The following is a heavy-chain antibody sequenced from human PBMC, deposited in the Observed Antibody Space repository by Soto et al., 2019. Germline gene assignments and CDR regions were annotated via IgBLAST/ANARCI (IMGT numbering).Heavy chain of an antibody. CDR1: GDSISSSSYY. V-gene: IGHV4-39*01. CDR2: IHGNGGT. CDR3: ASRYGPSEFDH. J-gene: IGHJ4*02. D-gene: IGHD3-9*01. Sequence: QLQLEESGPGLVKSSETLSLTCSVSGDSISSSSYYWGWIRQSPGEGLEWIGNIHGNGGTQYNPSLSRRVIISVDPSASQCPLRLTSVTAADTAVYYCASRYGPSEFDHWGQGSLVTVSS.